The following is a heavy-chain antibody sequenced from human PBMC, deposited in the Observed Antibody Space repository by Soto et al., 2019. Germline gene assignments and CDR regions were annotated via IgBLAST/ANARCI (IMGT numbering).Heavy chain of an antibody. J-gene: IGHJ4*02. CDR2: ISWNSGSI. CDR1: GFTFDDYA. CDR3: AKAILTYSSSCGFDY. Sequence: DVQLVESGGGLVQPGRSLRLSCAASGFTFDDYAMHWVRQAPGKGLEWVSGISWNSGSIGYADSVKGRFTISRDNAKNSLYLQMNSLRAEDTALYYCAKAILTYSSSCGFDYWGQGTLVTVSS. D-gene: IGHD6-6*01. V-gene: IGHV3-9*01.